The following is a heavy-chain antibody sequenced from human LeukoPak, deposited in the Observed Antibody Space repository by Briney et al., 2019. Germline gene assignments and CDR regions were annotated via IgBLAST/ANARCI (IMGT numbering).Heavy chain of an antibody. Sequence: GGSLRLSCAASGFTFSNYNMNWVRQAPGKGLEWVANIRQDGSDKYYVDSVKGRFTISRDNAKNSLYLQMNSLRAEDTAVYYCARDGGSAIPFDYWGQGTLVTVSS. CDR2: IRQDGSDK. V-gene: IGHV3-7*01. J-gene: IGHJ4*02. CDR3: ARDGGSAIPFDY. CDR1: GFTFSNYN.